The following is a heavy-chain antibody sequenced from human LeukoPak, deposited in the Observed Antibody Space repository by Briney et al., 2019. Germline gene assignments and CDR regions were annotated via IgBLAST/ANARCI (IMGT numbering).Heavy chain of an antibody. Sequence: PGGSLRLSCAASGFTFSSYEMNWVRQAPGKGLEWVSGINWNGGSTGYADSVKGRFTISRDNARNSLYLQMNSLRAEDTALYYCARVVATTWWDYYYMDVWGKGTTVTVSS. D-gene: IGHD5-12*01. CDR3: ARVVATTWWDYYYMDV. J-gene: IGHJ6*03. CDR2: INWNGGST. CDR1: GFTFSSYE. V-gene: IGHV3-20*04.